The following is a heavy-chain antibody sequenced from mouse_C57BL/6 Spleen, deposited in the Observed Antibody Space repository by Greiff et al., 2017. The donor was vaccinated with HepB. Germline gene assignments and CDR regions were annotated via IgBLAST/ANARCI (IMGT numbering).Heavy chain of an antibody. Sequence: VQLQQPGAEPVKPGASVKLSCKASGYTFTSYWMHWVKQRPGRGREWSGRIDPNSGGTKYNEKFKSKATLTVDKPSSTAYLQLSSLTSEDSAVYYCATDSSSYGMVYYTMDYWGQGTSVTVSS. CDR3: ATDSSSYGMVYYTMDY. D-gene: IGHD3-2*02. V-gene: IGHV1-72*01. CDR2: IDPNSGGT. CDR1: GYTFTSYW. J-gene: IGHJ4*01.